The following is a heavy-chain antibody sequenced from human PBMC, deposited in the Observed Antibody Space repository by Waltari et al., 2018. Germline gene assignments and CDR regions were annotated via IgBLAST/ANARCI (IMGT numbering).Heavy chain of an antibody. CDR2: NYHSGST. D-gene: IGHD3-16*01. Sequence: QVQLQESGPGLVKPSETLSLTCAVSGYSISSGYYWGWIRQPPGKGLEWIGSNYHSGSTYLNPSLKSRVTISGDTSKNQFSLKLSSVTAADTAVYYCARRGSSSLDYWGQGTLVTVSS. V-gene: IGHV4-38-2*01. CDR1: GYSISSGYY. CDR3: ARRGSSSLDY. J-gene: IGHJ4*02.